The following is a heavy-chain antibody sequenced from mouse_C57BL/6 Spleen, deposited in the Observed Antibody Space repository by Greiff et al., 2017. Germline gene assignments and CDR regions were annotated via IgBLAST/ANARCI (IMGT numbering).Heavy chain of an antibody. CDR1: GYTFTSYW. V-gene: IGHV1-82*01. J-gene: IGHJ4*01. CDR3: ARGVYGYAMDY. CDR2: IYPGDGDT. D-gene: IGHD1-1*02. Sequence: QVQLQQPGAELVKPGASVKVSCKASGYTFTSYWMHWVKQRPGKGLEWIGRIYPGDGDTNYNGKFKGKATLTADKSSSTAYMQRSSLTSEDSAVYFCARGVYGYAMDYWGQGTSVTVSS.